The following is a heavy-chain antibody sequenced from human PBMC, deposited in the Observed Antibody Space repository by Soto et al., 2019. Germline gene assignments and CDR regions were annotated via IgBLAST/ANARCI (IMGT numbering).Heavy chain of an antibody. CDR1: GFTFATSA. V-gene: IGHV3-23*01. CDR3: AKAMTPVGWYDFDH. Sequence: EVQLLDSGGGLEKPGGSLGFSGVASGFTFATSALGWVGQAQGRGLGWVSIIAGSSGTSKYADSVKGRFTISRDNSKNTLFLQMNSLRDEDTAVYYCAKAMTPVGWYDFDHWGQGTVVTVSS. J-gene: IGHJ4*02. CDR2: IAGSSGTS. D-gene: IGHD6-19*01.